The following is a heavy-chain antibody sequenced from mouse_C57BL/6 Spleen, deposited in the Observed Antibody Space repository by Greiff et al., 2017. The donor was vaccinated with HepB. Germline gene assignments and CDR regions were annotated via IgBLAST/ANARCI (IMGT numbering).Heavy chain of an antibody. D-gene: IGHD2-3*01. CDR1: GYIFTSYW. J-gene: IGHJ3*01. Sequence: QVQLQQPGAELVKPGASVKLSCKASGYIFTSYWIHWVKQRPGRGLEWIGRIDPNSGGTRYNENFNNKATLTVDKLSSTAYMQLSSLTSEDSAVYYCASYDGYYGWFAYWGQGTLVTVSA. V-gene: IGHV1-72*01. CDR3: ASYDGYYGWFAY. CDR2: IDPNSGGT.